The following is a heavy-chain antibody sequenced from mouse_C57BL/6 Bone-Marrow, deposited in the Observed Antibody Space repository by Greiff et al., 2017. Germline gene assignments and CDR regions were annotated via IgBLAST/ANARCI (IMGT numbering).Heavy chain of an antibody. CDR2: IWRGGST. J-gene: IGHJ1*03. V-gene: IGHV2-5*01. Sequence: VQLQQSGPGLVQPSQSLSITCTVSGFSLTSYGVHWVRQSPGKGLEWLGVIWRGGSTDYNAAVMSRLSITKDNAKSQVFFKMNSLQADDTAIYYCAQNYYGSSYDWYFDVWGTGTTVTVSS. CDR3: AQNYYGSSYDWYFDV. D-gene: IGHD1-1*01. CDR1: GFSLTSYG.